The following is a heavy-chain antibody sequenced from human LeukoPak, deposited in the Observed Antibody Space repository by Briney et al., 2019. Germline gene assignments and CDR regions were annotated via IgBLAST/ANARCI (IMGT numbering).Heavy chain of an antibody. CDR3: TRRHCTATNCYSFDH. J-gene: IGHJ4*02. D-gene: IGHD2-8*02. CDR2: ISSTSGYI. V-gene: IGHV3-21*01. CDR1: GFTFSTYS. Sequence: GGSLRLSCAASGFTFSTYSMNWVRQAPGKGLEWVSSISSTSGYISYTDSVKGRSTISRDNAKNSLYLQMNSLRAEDTAVYYCTRRHCTATNCYSFDHWGQGTLVTVSS.